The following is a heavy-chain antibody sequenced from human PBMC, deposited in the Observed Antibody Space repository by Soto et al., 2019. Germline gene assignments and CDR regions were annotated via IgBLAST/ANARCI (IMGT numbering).Heavy chain of an antibody. Sequence: ETLSLTCTVSGGSISSDSFYWAWIRQPPGKGRERIGIIYYSGDTYYNPSLAGRLTMSVDTSNQFSLTLRSVTAADTALYYCARNQPQRYCSGGTCRPAYGMDVWGQGTTVTVSS. J-gene: IGHJ6*02. V-gene: IGHV4-39*01. D-gene: IGHD2-15*01. CDR3: ARNQPQRYCSGGTCRPAYGMDV. CDR1: GGSISSDSFY. CDR2: IYYSGDT.